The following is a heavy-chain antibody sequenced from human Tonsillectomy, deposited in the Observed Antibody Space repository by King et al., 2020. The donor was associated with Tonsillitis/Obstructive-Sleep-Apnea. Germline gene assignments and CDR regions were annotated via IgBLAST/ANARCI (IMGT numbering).Heavy chain of an antibody. Sequence: VQLQQWGAGLLKPSETLSLTCAVYGGSFSGYYWTWIRQPPGKGLEWIGEINHSGSSNYDPSLKSRLTISVDTSKNQFSLKVSSVTASNTAVYYCASDGSGTSHYNFYYMDVWGKGTTGTV. CDR2: INHSGSS. D-gene: IGHD3-10*01. J-gene: IGHJ6*03. V-gene: IGHV4-34*01. CDR1: GGSFSGYY. CDR3: ASDGSGTSHYNFYYMDV.